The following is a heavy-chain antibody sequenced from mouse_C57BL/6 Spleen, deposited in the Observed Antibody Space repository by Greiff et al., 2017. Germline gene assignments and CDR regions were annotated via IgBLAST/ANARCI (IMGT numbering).Heavy chain of an antibody. CDR3: ARYGGWYFDG. CDR1: GYTFTSYW. J-gene: IGHJ1*03. D-gene: IGHD1-1*02. Sequence: QVQLQQPGAELVRPGSSVKLSCKASGYTFTSYWMDWVKQRPGQGLEWIGNIYPSDSETHYNQKFKDKATLTVDKSSSTAYMQLSSLTSEDSAVYYCARYGGWYFDGWGTGTSVTVSS. V-gene: IGHV1-61*01. CDR2: IYPSDSET.